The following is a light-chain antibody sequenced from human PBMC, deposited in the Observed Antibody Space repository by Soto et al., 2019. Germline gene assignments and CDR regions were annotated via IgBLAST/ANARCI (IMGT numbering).Light chain of an antibody. CDR2: EVS. CDR3: STYTSSNSYV. V-gene: IGLV2-14*01. Sequence: QSVLTQPASVSGSPGQSITISCTGTSSDVGGYSYVSWYQQCPGKAPKLMIYEVSNRPAGVSNRFSGSKSVNTASLTISGLQAEDEADYYCSTYTSSNSYVFGTGTKVTAL. CDR1: SSDVGGYSY. J-gene: IGLJ1*01.